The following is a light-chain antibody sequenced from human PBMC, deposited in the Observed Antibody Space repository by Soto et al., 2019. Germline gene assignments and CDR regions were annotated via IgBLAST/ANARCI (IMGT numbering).Light chain of an antibody. CDR1: ESISIW. CDR2: DAS. V-gene: IGKV1-5*01. Sequence: DIQMTQSPSPLSASVGDRVTISCRASESISIWLAWYQQKPGKAPKVLIYDASNLESGVPSSVSGSGSGTEFTLTISSLQPDDVATYYCQQYNSYGWTFGQGTKVEI. CDR3: QQYNSYGWT. J-gene: IGKJ1*01.